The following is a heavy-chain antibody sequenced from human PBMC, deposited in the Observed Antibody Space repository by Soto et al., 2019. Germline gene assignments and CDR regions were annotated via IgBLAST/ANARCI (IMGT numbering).Heavy chain of an antibody. V-gene: IGHV3-30-3*01. J-gene: IGHJ4*02. Sequence: QVQLVESGGGVVQPGRSLRLSCAASGFTFSSYAMHWVRQAPGKGLEWVAVISYDGSNKYYADSVKGRFTISRDNSKNTLYLQMNSLRAEDTAVYYCARTEKRAAAADLDYWGQGTLVTVSS. CDR3: ARTEKRAAAADLDY. CDR2: ISYDGSNK. D-gene: IGHD6-13*01. CDR1: GFTFSSYA.